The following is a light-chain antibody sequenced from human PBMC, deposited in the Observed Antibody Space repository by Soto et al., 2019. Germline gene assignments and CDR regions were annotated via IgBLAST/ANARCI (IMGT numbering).Light chain of an antibody. CDR3: QQYGPSPMYT. CDR1: QSVSSSY. V-gene: IGKV3-20*01. J-gene: IGKJ2*01. Sequence: EIVLTQSPGTLSLSPGERATLSCRASQSVSSSYLAWYQQKPGQAPRLLIYDTSTRAAGIPDRFSGSVSGTDITLTISSLEPEDFAVYYCQQYGPSPMYTFGRGTRLEIK. CDR2: DTS.